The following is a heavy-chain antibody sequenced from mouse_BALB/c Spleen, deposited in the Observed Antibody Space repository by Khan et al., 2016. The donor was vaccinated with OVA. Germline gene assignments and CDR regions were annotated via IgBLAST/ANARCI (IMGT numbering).Heavy chain of an antibody. D-gene: IGHD2-1*01. CDR3: ASEGNYYAPFAY. CDR2: IDPANGNT. V-gene: IGHV14-3*02. Sequence: VQLKQSGAELVKPGASVKLSCTASGFNIKDTYMHWVKQRPEQGLEWIGRIDPANGNTKYDPKFQGQATITADTSSNTAYLQLSSLTSEDTAVYYCASEGNYYAPFAYWGQGTLVTVSA. J-gene: IGHJ3*01. CDR1: GFNIKDTY.